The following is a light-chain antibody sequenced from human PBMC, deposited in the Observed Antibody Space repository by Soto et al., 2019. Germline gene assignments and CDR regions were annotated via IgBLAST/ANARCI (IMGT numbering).Light chain of an antibody. V-gene: IGLV2-8*01. CDR2: EVN. CDR3: SSYAGSNKSI. CDR1: SSDVGAYDY. J-gene: IGLJ2*01. Sequence: QSVLTQPPSASGSPGQSVTISCTGTSSDVGAYDYVSWYQQNPGKAPKLMIYEVNKRPSGVPDRFSASKSGNTASLTVSGLQAEDEADYYCSSYAGSNKSIFGGGTKLTVL.